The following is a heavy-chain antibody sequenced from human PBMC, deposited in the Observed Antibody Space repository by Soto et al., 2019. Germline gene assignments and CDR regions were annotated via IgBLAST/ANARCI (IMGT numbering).Heavy chain of an antibody. CDR2: IYHSGST. J-gene: IGHJ1*01. CDR3: AGGSYSELLLRH. D-gene: IGHD1-26*01. Sequence: TLSLTCAVSGYSISSGYYWGWIRQPPGKGLEWIGSIYHSGSTYYNPSLKSRVTISVDTSKNQFSLKLSSVTAADTAVYYCAGGSYSELLLRHWGQGXLVTVSS. CDR1: GYSISSGYY. V-gene: IGHV4-38-2*01.